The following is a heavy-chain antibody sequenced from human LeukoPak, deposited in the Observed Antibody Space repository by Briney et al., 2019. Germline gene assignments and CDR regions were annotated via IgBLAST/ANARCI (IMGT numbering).Heavy chain of an antibody. Sequence: GGSLRLSCAASGFTFNNYWMSWVRQAPGKGLERVANIKVDGSEKYYVDSVKGRFTISRDNAKNSLYLQMNSLRAEDTAVYYCARAAVAGLDYWGQGTLVTVSS. CDR1: GFTFNNYW. D-gene: IGHD6-19*01. V-gene: IGHV3-7*03. CDR3: ARAAVAGLDY. CDR2: IKVDGSEK. J-gene: IGHJ4*02.